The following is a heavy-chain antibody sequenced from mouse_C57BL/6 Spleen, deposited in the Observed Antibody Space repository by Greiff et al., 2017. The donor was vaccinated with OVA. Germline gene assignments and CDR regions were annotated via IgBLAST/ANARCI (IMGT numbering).Heavy chain of an antibody. V-gene: IGHV1-22*01. D-gene: IGHD1-1*01. CDR1: GYTFTDYN. CDR3: ASDYGSSYGYFDV. Sequence: VQLQQSGPELVKPGASVKMSCKASGYTFTDYNMHWVKQSHGKSLEWIGYINPNNGGTSYNQKFKGQATLTVNKSSSTAYMELRSLTSEDSAGYYCASDYGSSYGYFDVWGTGTTVTVSS. J-gene: IGHJ1*03. CDR2: INPNNGGT.